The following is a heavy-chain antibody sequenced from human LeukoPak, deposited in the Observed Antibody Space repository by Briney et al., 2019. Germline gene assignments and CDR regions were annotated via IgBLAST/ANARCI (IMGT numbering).Heavy chain of an antibody. V-gene: IGHV3-23*01. Sequence: PGGSLRLSCAASGFTFSSYAMSWVRQAPGKGLEWVSAISGSGGSTYYADSVKGRFTITRDNSKNTLYLQMNSLRAEDTAVYYCAKSRQTKHSSGYYFDYWGQGTLVTVSS. CDR2: ISGSGGST. J-gene: IGHJ4*02. D-gene: IGHD3-22*01. CDR1: GFTFSSYA. CDR3: AKSRQTKHSSGYYFDY.